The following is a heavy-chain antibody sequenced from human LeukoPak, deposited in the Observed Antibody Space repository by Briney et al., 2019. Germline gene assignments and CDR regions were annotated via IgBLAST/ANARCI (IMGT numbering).Heavy chain of an antibody. CDR1: GYTFTSYA. D-gene: IGHD3-22*01. CDR3: AREAELYDSSGYYYVH. V-gene: IGHV7-4-1*02. Sequence: ASVKVSCKASGYTFTSYAMNWVRQAPGQGLEWMGWINTNTGNPTYAQGFTGRFVFSLDTSVSTAYLQISSLKAEDTAVYYCAREAELYDSSGYYYVHWGQGTLVTVSS. CDR2: INTNTGNP. J-gene: IGHJ4*02.